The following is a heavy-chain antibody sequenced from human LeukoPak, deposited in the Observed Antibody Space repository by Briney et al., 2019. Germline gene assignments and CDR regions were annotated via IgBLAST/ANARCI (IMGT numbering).Heavy chain of an antibody. V-gene: IGHV1-24*01. J-gene: IGHJ6*02. CDR2: FDPEDGET. CDR3: ATGQPYYYDSSGPNYYYYGMDV. Sequence: ASVKVSCKVSGYTLTELSMHWVRQAPGKGLEWMGGFDPEDGETVYAQKFQGRVTMTEDTSTDTAYMELSSLRSEDTAVYYCATGQPYYYDSSGPNYYYYGMDVWGQGTTVTVSS. D-gene: IGHD3-22*01. CDR1: GYTLTELS.